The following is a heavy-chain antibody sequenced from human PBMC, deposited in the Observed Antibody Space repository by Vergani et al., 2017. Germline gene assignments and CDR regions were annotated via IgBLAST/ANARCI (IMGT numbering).Heavy chain of an antibody. CDR1: GYSISSGYY. CDR2: IYHSGST. Sequence: QVQLQESGPGLVKPSETLSLTCAVSGYSISSGYYWGWIRQPPGKGLEWIGSIYHSGSTYYNPSLKSRVTISVDTSKNQFSLKLSSVTAADTAVYYCARDGRQAFWSGYSDAFDIWGQGTMVTVSS. V-gene: IGHV4-38-2*02. CDR3: ARDGRQAFWSGYSDAFDI. D-gene: IGHD3-3*01. J-gene: IGHJ3*02.